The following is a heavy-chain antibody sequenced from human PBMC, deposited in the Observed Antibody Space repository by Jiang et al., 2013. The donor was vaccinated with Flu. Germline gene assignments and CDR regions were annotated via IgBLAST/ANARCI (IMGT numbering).Heavy chain of an antibody. CDR2: ISYSGST. J-gene: IGHJ4*03. CDR3: VYMVRGVITTDY. V-gene: IGHV4-59*01. CDR1: GGSISTYY. D-gene: IGHD3-10*01. Sequence: PGLVKPSETLSLSCTVSGGSISTYYWTWIRQTPGKGLECIGYISYSGSTNYNPSLKSRLTISLDTSKNQFSLELTSVTAADTAIYYCVYMVRGVITTDYWGQGTTVTVSS.